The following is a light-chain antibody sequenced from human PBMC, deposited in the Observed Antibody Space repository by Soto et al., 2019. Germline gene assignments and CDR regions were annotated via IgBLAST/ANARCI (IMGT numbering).Light chain of an antibody. CDR1: TGAVTSGQY. Sequence: QAVVTQEPSLTVSPGGTVTLTCGSSTGAVTSGQYPYWFQQKPGQAPRTLIYGTVNKVSWTPARFSGSLLGGKAALTLSGAQHEDEADYYCLLNDFGSRMFGGGTKVTVL. CDR2: GTV. V-gene: IGLV7-46*01. CDR3: LLNDFGSRM. J-gene: IGLJ3*02.